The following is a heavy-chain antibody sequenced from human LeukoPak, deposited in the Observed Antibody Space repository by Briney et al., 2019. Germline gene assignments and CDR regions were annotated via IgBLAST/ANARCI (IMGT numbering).Heavy chain of an antibody. V-gene: IGHV4-31*03. Sequence: PSETLSLTCTVSGGSISSGGYYWSWIRQHPGKGLEWIGYILTSGTTNYNPSLKSRLTISVDTSKNQFTLKLSSVTAADTAVYYCARLRVSGSYLYYFDYWGQGTLVTVSS. CDR2: ILTSGTT. D-gene: IGHD1-26*01. CDR3: ARLRVSGSYLYYFDY. CDR1: GGSISSGGYY. J-gene: IGHJ4*02.